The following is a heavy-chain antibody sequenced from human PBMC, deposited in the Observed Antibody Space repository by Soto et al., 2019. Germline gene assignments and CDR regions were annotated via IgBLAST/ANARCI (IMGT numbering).Heavy chain of an antibody. J-gene: IGHJ6*03. CDR1: GFTFSSYS. V-gene: IGHV3-21*01. D-gene: IGHD6-13*01. CDR2: ISSSSSYI. Sequence: PGGSLRLSCAASGFTFSSYSMNWVRQAPGKGLEWVSSISSSSSYIYYADSVKGRFTISRDNAENSVYLQMNSLRAEDTAVYYCAIVFVVSSRPRGYYYYYMDVWGKGTTVTVSS. CDR3: AIVFVVSSRPRGYYYYYMDV.